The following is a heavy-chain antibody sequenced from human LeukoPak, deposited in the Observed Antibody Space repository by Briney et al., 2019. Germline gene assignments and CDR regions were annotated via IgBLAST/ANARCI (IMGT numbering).Heavy chain of an antibody. CDR1: RFTFSNYW. D-gene: IGHD6-13*01. Sequence: GGSLRLSCAASRFTFSNYWMHWVRQAPGKGLVWVSRINSDGSSISYADSVKGRFTISRDNAKNTLYLQMNSLRAEDTAVYYCARRAAALGAFDYWGQGTLVTVSS. J-gene: IGHJ4*02. CDR2: INSDGSSI. CDR3: ARRAAALGAFDY. V-gene: IGHV3-74*01.